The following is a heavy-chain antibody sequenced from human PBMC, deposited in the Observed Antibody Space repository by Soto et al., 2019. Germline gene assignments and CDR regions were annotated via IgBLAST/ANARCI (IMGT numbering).Heavy chain of an antibody. D-gene: IGHD6-6*01. CDR3: ARDGPARPGSVNYYYYGMDV. CDR1: GFTFSSYA. Sequence: QVQLVESGGGVVQPGRSLRLSCAASGFTFSSYAMHWVRQAPGKGLEWVAVISYDGSNKYYADSVKGRFTISRDNSKNTLYLQMNSLRAEDTAVYYCARDGPARPGSVNYYYYGMDVWGQGTTVTVSS. CDR2: ISYDGSNK. J-gene: IGHJ6*02. V-gene: IGHV3-30-3*01.